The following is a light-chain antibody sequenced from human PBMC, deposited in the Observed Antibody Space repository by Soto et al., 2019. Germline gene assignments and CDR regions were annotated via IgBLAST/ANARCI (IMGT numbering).Light chain of an antibody. J-gene: IGKJ5*01. CDR1: QSVSIS. CDR2: DAS. CDR3: QQRSNWPPEIT. Sequence: EIVLTQSPGSLSLSPGERATLSCRASQSVSISLAWYQQKPGPAPRLLXXDASNMATAVPATFSGSGSGTDFTLTVSSLEPEDFALYYCQQRSNWPPEITFGQGTRLEIK. V-gene: IGKV3-11*01.